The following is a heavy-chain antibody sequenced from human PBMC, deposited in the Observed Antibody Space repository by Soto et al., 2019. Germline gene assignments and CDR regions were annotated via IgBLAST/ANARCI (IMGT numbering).Heavy chain of an antibody. Sequence: KPSETLSLTCAVSGASITSGGYSWSWLRQPPGKGLEWIAYIYHSESTYYNPSLKSRVTISVDRSKNQFSLKLSSVTAADTAVYYCARGGYSYGSGLDYWGQGTLVTVSS. CDR1: GASITSGGYS. J-gene: IGHJ4*02. CDR2: IYHSEST. D-gene: IGHD5-18*01. CDR3: ARGGYSYGSGLDY. V-gene: IGHV4-30-2*01.